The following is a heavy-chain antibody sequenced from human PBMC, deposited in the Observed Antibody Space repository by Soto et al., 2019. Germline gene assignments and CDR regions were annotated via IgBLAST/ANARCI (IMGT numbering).Heavy chain of an antibody. CDR2: ISGSGGST. J-gene: IGHJ3*02. CDR3: AKDLQVVVAAYNDAFDI. Sequence: GGSLRLSCAASGFPFSSYAMSWVRQAPGKGLEWVSAISGSGGSTYYADSVKGRFTISRDNSKNTLYLQMNSLRAEDTAVYYCAKDLQVVVAAYNDAFDIWGQGTMVPVSS. V-gene: IGHV3-23*01. D-gene: IGHD2-15*01. CDR1: GFPFSSYA.